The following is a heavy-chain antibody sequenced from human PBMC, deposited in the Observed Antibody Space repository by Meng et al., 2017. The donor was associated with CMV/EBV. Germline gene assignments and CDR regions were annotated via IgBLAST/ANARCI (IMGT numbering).Heavy chain of an antibody. CDR1: YV. CDR2: FSPSLGLT. Sequence: YVISWSRPAPGQGPEWMVGFSPSLGLTNYAQSFQGRVSITADRSTSTAYMDLGSLNSDDTAVYWCARAQLGYNTGYYYFDFWGQGTLVTVSS. CDR3: ARAQLGYNTGYYYFDF. D-gene: IGHD5-24*01. J-gene: IGHJ4*02. V-gene: IGHV1-69*10.